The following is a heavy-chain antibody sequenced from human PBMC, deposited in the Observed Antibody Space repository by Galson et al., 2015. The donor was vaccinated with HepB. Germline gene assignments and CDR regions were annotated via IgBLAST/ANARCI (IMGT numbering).Heavy chain of an antibody. D-gene: IGHD4-17*01. CDR2: INTNTGNP. Sequence: SVKVSCKASGYTFTSYGISWVRQAPGQGLEWMGWINTNTGNPTYAQGFTGRFVFSLDTSVSTAYLQISSLKAEDTAVYYCARDLTADYGDRVLEDYWGQGTLVTVSS. CDR1: GYTFTSYG. J-gene: IGHJ4*02. V-gene: IGHV7-4-1*02. CDR3: ARDLTADYGDRVLEDY.